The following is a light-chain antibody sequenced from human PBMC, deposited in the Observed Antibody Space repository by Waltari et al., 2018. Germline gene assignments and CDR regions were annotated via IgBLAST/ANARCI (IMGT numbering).Light chain of an antibody. CDR3: SSYAGSNNFVV. J-gene: IGLJ2*01. CDR2: DAS. CDR1: SSDVGGYNN. V-gene: IGLV2-8*01. Sequence: QSALTQPPSASAPPGPSITISCPGTSSDVGGYNNVPWYQQLPGLAPQLKLYDASKRPSGVPDRCSGSKSGNTASLTVSGRQAEDEADYYCSSYAGSNNFVVFGGGTKLTVL.